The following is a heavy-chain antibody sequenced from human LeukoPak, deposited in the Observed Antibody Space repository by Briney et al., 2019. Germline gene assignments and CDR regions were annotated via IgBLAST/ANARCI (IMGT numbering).Heavy chain of an antibody. Sequence: GGSLRLSCAASGFTVSSNYMSWVRQAPGKGLEWVSVIYRGGTTYYADSVKGRFTISRDNSKNTLYLQMNSLRPEDTAVYYCARDGTRVPGDYWGQGILVTVSS. D-gene: IGHD1-1*01. CDR1: GFTVSSNY. J-gene: IGHJ4*02. V-gene: IGHV3-53*01. CDR3: ARDGTRVPGDY. CDR2: IYRGGTT.